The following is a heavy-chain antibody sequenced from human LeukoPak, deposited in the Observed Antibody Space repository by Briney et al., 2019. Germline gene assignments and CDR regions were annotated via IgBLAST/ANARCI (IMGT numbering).Heavy chain of an antibody. J-gene: IGHJ3*01. Sequence: GGSLRLSCAASGFAFSSHAMTWVRQAPGKGLEWVSSISGSAEKTYYADSVKGRFTISRDSSQKILNLQMDNLRVEDTAIYYCARGSTYDFWSGDALDVWGQGTMVTVAS. CDR1: GFAFSSHA. D-gene: IGHD3-3*01. V-gene: IGHV3-23*01. CDR3: ARGSTYDFWSGDALDV. CDR2: ISGSAEKT.